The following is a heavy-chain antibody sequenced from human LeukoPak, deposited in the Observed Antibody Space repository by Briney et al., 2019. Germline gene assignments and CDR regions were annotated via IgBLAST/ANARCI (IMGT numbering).Heavy chain of an antibody. CDR2: ITSSGTTI. V-gene: IGHV3-48*03. Sequence: GGSLRLSCAASGFTFSNCEMNWVRQAPGKGLEWVAHITSSGTTIYYADSVRGRFTISRDNAKNSLYLQMNSLRAEDTAVYYRAILDAGIDFDYWGQGTPVTVSS. J-gene: IGHJ4*02. CDR3: AILDAGIDFDY. CDR1: GFTFSNCE. D-gene: IGHD3-3*01.